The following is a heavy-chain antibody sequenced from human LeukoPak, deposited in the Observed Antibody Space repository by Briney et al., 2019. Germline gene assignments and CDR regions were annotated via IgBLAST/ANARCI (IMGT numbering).Heavy chain of an antibody. V-gene: IGHV4-30-4*01. Sequence: SQTLSLTCTVSGGSISSGDYYWSWIRPPPGKGLEWIGYIYYSGSTYYNPSLKNRVTISVDTSKNQFSLKLSSVTAADTAVYYCARYREYCSGGSCQGYYYGMDVWGKGTTVTVSS. CDR1: GGSISSGDYY. CDR2: IYYSGST. CDR3: ARYREYCSGGSCQGYYYGMDV. J-gene: IGHJ6*04. D-gene: IGHD2-15*01.